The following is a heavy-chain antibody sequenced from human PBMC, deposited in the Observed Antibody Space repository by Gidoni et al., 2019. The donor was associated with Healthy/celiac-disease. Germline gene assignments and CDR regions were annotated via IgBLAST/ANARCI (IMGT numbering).Heavy chain of an antibody. Sequence: EVQLVESGGGLVKPGGSLRLSCAASGFPFSSYSMNWVRQAPGKGLEWVSSISSSSSYIYYADSVKGRFTISRDNAKNSLYLQMNSLRAEDTAVYYCAGYSYGFVGSFDPWGQGTLVTVSS. CDR1: GFPFSSYS. CDR2: ISSSSSYI. CDR3: AGYSYGFVGSFDP. J-gene: IGHJ5*02. V-gene: IGHV3-21*01. D-gene: IGHD5-18*01.